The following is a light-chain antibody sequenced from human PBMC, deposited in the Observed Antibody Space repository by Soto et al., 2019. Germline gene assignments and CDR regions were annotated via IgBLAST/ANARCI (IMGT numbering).Light chain of an antibody. Sequence: DIHITHSPSSLSPSLVNRVTIACRASQSITTYLNWYQQKPGEGPKLLIYRASSLQSGVPSRFSGSGSGTDFTLTISSLQPEDFATYYCQQSDTTPWTFGQGTKVDIK. CDR3: QQSDTTPWT. CDR1: QSITTY. CDR2: RAS. V-gene: IGKV1-39*01. J-gene: IGKJ1*01.